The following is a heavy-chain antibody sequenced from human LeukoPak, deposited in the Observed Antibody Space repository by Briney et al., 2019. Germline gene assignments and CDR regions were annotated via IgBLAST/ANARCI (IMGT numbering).Heavy chain of an antibody. Sequence: GGSLRLSCAASGFTFSNYALTWVRQAPGRGLEWVSSISGAGTYYADSVKGRFSISRDNYKKTLYLHMSSLRAEDTAVYYCARDPNGNYVGAFDFQRWGQGTLVTVSS. CDR1: GFTFSNYA. CDR3: ARDPNGNYVGAFDFQR. CDR2: ISGAGT. J-gene: IGHJ1*01. V-gene: IGHV3-23*01. D-gene: IGHD4-17*01.